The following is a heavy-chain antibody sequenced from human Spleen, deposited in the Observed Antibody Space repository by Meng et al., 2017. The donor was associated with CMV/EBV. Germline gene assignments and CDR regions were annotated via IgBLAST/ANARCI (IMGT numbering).Heavy chain of an antibody. Sequence: SETLSLTCTVSGGSVRSDSYHWSWIRQPPGKGLEWIGYIYYSGSTNYNPSLKSRVTISVDPSRNQFSLKLSSVTAEDTAMYYCARGQRGGYSGYVKPPYYYYYGMDVWGQGTTVTVSS. V-gene: IGHV4-61*01. D-gene: IGHD5-12*01. CDR2: IYYSGST. CDR3: ARGQRGGYSGYVKPPYYYYYGMDV. CDR1: GGSVRSDSYH. J-gene: IGHJ6*02.